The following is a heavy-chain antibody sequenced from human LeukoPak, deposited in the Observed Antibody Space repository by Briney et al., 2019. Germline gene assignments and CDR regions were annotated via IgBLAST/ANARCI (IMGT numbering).Heavy chain of an antibody. J-gene: IGHJ4*02. CDR3: ARAHGRDGYNFGY. CDR2: IIPIFGTA. D-gene: IGHD5-24*01. CDR1: GGTFSSYA. V-gene: IGHV1-69*13. Sequence: SVKVSCKASGGTFSSYAIGWVRQAPGQGLEWMGGIIPIFGTANYAQKFQGRVTITADESTSTAYMELSSLRSEDTAVYYCARAHGRDGYNFGYWGQGTLVTVSS.